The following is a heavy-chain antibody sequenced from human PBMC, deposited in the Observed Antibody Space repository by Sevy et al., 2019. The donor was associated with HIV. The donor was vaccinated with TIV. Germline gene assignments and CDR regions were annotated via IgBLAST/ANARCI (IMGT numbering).Heavy chain of an antibody. CDR3: VKEGGGGGGDH. Sequence: GGSLRLSCAASGFSFSSYGMHWVRQAPGKGLEWMSYIQYDGSNKDYADSVKGRFTISRDNSKNTLYLQMNSLRVEDTAVFYCVKEGGGGGGDHWGQGTLGTDSS. CDR1: GFSFSSYG. J-gene: IGHJ4*02. D-gene: IGHD3-16*01. V-gene: IGHV3-30*02. CDR2: IQYDGSNK.